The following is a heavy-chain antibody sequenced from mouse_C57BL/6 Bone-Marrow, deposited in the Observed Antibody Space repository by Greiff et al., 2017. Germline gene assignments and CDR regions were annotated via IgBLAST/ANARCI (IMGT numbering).Heavy chain of an antibody. J-gene: IGHJ4*01. Sequence: VQLQQSGAELARPGASVKLSCKASGYTFTSYGISWVKQRTGQGLEWIGEIYPRSGNTYYNEKFKGKATLTADKSSSTAYMELRSLTSEDSAVYFCARRWLLRAMDYWGQGTSVTVSS. CDR3: ARRWLLRAMDY. D-gene: IGHD2-3*01. CDR2: IYPRSGNT. CDR1: GYTFTSYG. V-gene: IGHV1-81*01.